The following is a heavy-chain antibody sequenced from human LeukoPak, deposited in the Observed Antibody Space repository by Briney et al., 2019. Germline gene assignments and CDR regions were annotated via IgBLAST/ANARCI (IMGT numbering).Heavy chain of an antibody. D-gene: IGHD6-13*01. CDR3: ARATGYVMEDYFDY. J-gene: IGHJ4*02. CDR2: VFHTGRT. V-gene: IGHV4-59*01. Sequence: SETLSLTCTVSGGSISNYYWSWFRQPPGKGLEWIGCVFHTGRTNYNPSLKSRVTISVDTSKNQFSLRLSSVTAADTAVYYCARATGYVMEDYFDYWGQGTLVTVSS. CDR1: GGSISNYY.